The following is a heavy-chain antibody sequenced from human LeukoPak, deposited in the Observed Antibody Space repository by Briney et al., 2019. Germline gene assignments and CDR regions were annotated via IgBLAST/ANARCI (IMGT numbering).Heavy chain of an antibody. CDR1: GFTVSSNY. V-gene: IGHV3-53*01. CDR2: IYSGGAT. CDR3: ARGGCNEGRCFDYY. J-gene: IGHJ4*02. D-gene: IGHD2/OR15-2a*01. Sequence: GGSLRLSCAASGFTVSSNYMSWVRQAPGKGLEWVSGIYSGGATYYADSVKGRFTISRDKSKNTMYLQMNSLRAEDTAVYYCARGGCNEGRCFDYYWGQGTLVTVSS.